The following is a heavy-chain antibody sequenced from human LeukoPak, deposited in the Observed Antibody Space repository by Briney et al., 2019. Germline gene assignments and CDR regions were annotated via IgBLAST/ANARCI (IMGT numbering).Heavy chain of an antibody. CDR1: GFTFSSYA. CDR3: ARVGGAVAVTY. V-gene: IGHV3-30*04. D-gene: IGHD6-19*01. CDR2: ISYDGSNK. J-gene: IGHJ4*02. Sequence: GGSLRLSCAASGFTFSSYAMHWVRQAPGKGLEWVAVISYDGSNKYYADSVKGRFTISRDNSKNKLYLQMNSLRAEDTAVYYCARVGGAVAVTYWGQGTLVTVSS.